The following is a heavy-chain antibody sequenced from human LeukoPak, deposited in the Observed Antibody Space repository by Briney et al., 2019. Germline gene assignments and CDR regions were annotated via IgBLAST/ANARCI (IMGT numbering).Heavy chain of an antibody. V-gene: IGHV4-39*01. Sequence: NSSETLSPTCTVSGGSISSSSYYWGWIRQPPGKGLEWIGSIYYSGSTYYNPSLKSRVTISVDTSKNQFSLKLSSVTAADTAVYYCAKAGGWYDPYYFDYWGQGALVTVSS. J-gene: IGHJ4*02. CDR2: IYYSGST. CDR1: GGSISSSSYY. CDR3: AKAGGWYDPYYFDY. D-gene: IGHD6-19*01.